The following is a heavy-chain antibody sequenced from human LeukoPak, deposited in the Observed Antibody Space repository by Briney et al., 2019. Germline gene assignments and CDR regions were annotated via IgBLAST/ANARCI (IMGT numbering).Heavy chain of an antibody. CDR1: GFSFSNAW. V-gene: IGHV3-15*01. Sequence: GGSLRLSCAASGFSFSNAWMSWVRQAPGKGLEWVGRIKSKTDGGTTDYAAPVKGRFAISRDDSKNTLYLQMNSLKTEDTAVYYCTTATGILWFGEPPDYWGQGTLVTVSS. D-gene: IGHD3-10*01. J-gene: IGHJ4*02. CDR3: TTATGILWFGEPPDY. CDR2: IKSKTDGGTT.